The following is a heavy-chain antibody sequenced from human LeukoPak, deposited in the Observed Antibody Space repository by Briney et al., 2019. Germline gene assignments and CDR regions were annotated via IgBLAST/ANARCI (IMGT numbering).Heavy chain of an antibody. J-gene: IGHJ4*02. V-gene: IGHV1-2*02. D-gene: IGHD6-6*01. CDR3: ARRSIAAFRFDY. CDR1: GYTFTRYY. Sequence: ASVKVSCKASGYTFTRYYMHWVRQAPGQGLEWMGWINPNSGGTNYAQKFQGRVTMTRDTSISTAYMELSRLRSDDTAVYYCARRSIAAFRFDYWGQGTLVTVSS. CDR2: INPNSGGT.